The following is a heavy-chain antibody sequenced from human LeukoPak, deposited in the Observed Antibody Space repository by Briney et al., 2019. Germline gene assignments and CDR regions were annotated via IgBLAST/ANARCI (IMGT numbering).Heavy chain of an antibody. V-gene: IGHV4-34*01. CDR3: ARRRGSYYDY. Sequence: SETLSLTCAVYGGSFSGYYWSWIRQPPGKGLEWIGEINHSGSTNYNPSLKSRVTISVDTSKNQFSLKLSSVTAADTAVYYCARRRGSYYDYWGQGTLVTVSS. CDR2: INHSGST. J-gene: IGHJ4*02. CDR1: GGSFSGYY. D-gene: IGHD1-26*01.